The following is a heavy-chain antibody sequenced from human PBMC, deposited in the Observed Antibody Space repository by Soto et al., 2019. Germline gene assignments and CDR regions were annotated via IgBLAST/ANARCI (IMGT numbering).Heavy chain of an antibody. D-gene: IGHD1-7*01. J-gene: IGHJ3*02. CDR3: ANRRIILSSTTPFVSDI. CDR2: ISDGGDST. Sequence: PVGSLRLSCAASRFTFSSYAMSWVRQAPGKGLGWVSAISDGGDSTYYADSVKGRFTISRDNSKNTLYLQMNSLRAEDTAVYYCANRRIILSSTTPFVSDIWGQGTMVTVSS. V-gene: IGHV3-23*01. CDR1: RFTFSSYA.